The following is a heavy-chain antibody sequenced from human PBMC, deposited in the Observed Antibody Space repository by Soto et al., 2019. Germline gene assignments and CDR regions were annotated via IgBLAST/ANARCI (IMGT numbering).Heavy chain of an antibody. V-gene: IGHV5-10-1*01. CDR1: GYSFTSYW. Sequence: HGESLKISCKGSGYSFTSYWISWVRQMPGKGLEWMGRIDPSDSYTNYSPSFQGHVTISADKSISTAYLQWSSLKASDTAMYYCARLSCSSTSCYEGYYYGMDVWGQGTTVTVS. J-gene: IGHJ6*02. CDR2: IDPSDSYT. D-gene: IGHD2-2*01. CDR3: ARLSCSSTSCYEGYYYGMDV.